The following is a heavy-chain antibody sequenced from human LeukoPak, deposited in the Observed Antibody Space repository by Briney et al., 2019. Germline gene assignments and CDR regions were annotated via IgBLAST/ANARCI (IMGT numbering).Heavy chain of an antibody. CDR1: GGSISSGGYY. CDR2: IYYSGST. V-gene: IGHV4-31*03. J-gene: IGHJ4*02. D-gene: IGHD3-10*01. CDR3: ARDSDGSGSYLRY. Sequence: SQTLFLTCTVSGGSISSGGYYWSWIRQHPGKGLEWIGYIYYSGSTYYNPSLKSRVTISVDTSKNQFSLKLSSVTAADTAVYYCARDSDGSGSYLRYWGQGTLVTVSS.